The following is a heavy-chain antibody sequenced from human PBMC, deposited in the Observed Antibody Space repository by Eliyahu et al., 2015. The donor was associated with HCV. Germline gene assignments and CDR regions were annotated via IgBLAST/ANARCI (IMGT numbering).Heavy chain of an antibody. Sequence: QVQLQESGPGLVKPSETLSLTCTVSGGSVRSSNSYWTWVRQPPGKGLEWIGCVYYSGSTDYNPSLKSRVTISVDTSKNQFSLRLSSVTAADTAVYYCARAGDSSGYYYIDYWGQGTLVTVSS. CDR1: GGSVRSSNSY. CDR3: ARAGDSSGYYYIDY. D-gene: IGHD3-22*01. V-gene: IGHV4-61*01. CDR2: VYYSGST. J-gene: IGHJ4*02.